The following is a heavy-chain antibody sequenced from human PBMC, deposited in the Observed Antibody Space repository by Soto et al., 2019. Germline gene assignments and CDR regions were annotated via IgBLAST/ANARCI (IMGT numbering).Heavy chain of an antibody. D-gene: IGHD3-22*01. CDR1: GDSISSGGFY. V-gene: IGHV4-31*03. CDR2: IHYNGNA. CDR3: ARDGSSGSSYKNCFDP. Sequence: TLSLTCTVSGDSISSGGFYWSWIRQHPGKGLEWIGYIHYNGNAYYSPSLESRATISVDTSKNQIFLRLTTMTAADTAVYYCARDGSSGSSYKNCFDPWGQG. J-gene: IGHJ5*02.